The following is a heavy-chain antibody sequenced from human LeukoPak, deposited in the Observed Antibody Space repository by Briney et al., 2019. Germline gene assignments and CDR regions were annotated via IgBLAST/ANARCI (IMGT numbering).Heavy chain of an antibody. D-gene: IGHD2-21*02. CDR2: ISNGGGTT. V-gene: IGHV3-11*01. CDR1: GFSFSDHY. J-gene: IGHJ4*02. CDR3: ARTARLLGY. Sequence: PGGSLRLSCAASGFSFSDHYMTWIRQAPGKGLEWLSYISNGGGTTNYADSVKGRFTVSRDNAKNSLFLQMNSLRAEDTAVYYCARTARLLGYWGQGTLVTVSS.